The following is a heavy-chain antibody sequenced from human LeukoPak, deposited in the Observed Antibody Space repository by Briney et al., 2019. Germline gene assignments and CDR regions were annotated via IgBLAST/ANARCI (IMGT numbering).Heavy chain of an antibody. V-gene: IGHV3-48*02. Sequence: GGSLRLSCAASGFTFSSYSMNWVRQAPGKGLEWVSYISSSSSTVYYADSVKGRFTISRDNAKNSLYLHMNSLKDEDTAVYYCARGALDFDYWGQGTLVTVSS. CDR3: ARGALDFDY. J-gene: IGHJ4*02. CDR2: ISSSSSTV. CDR1: GFTFSSYS.